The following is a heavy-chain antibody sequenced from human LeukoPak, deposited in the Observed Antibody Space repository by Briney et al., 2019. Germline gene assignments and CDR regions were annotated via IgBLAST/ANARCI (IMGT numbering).Heavy chain of an antibody. CDR1: GGSISSGGYS. CDR2: IYHSGST. CDR3: ARAPLFFHC. J-gene: IGHJ4*02. Sequence: SQTLSLTCAVSGGSISSGGYSWSWIRQPPGKGLEWIGYIYHSGSTYYNPSLKSRVTISVDRSKNQFSLKLSSVTAADTAVYYCARAPLFFHCCGEGCLVTVSS. D-gene: IGHD2-15*01. V-gene: IGHV4-30-2*01.